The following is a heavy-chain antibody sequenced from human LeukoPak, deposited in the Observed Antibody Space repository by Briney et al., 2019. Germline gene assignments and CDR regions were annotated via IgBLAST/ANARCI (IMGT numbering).Heavy chain of an antibody. CDR2: MSFDGFSK. V-gene: IGHV3-30*04. Sequence: PGGSLRLSCAASGIAFSNSIMHWVRQAPGKGLEWVSAMSFDGFSKYYADSLKGRLSISRDDSKSTVYLQMNSLRPEDTAVYYCAREGHISGYCGTFDVWGQGTTVAVSS. CDR3: AREGHISGYCGTFDV. J-gene: IGHJ3*01. D-gene: IGHD3-22*01. CDR1: GIAFSNSI.